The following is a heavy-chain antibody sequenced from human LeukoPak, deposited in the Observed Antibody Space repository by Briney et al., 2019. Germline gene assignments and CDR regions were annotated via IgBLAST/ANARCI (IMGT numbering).Heavy chain of an antibody. Sequence: SETLSLTCTVSGGSISSYYWNWIRQPAGKGLEWIGRIYTSGSTNYNPSLKSRVTMSVDTSKRQFSMKLNPVTAADTAVYYCARGTKWELLGALADWGQGTLVTISS. CDR2: IYTSGST. CDR1: GGSISSYY. V-gene: IGHV4-4*07. CDR3: ARGTKWELLGALAD. D-gene: IGHD1-26*01. J-gene: IGHJ4*02.